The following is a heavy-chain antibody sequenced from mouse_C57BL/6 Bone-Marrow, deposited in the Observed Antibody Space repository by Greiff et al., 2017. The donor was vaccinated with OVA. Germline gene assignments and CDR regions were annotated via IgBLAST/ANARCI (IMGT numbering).Heavy chain of an antibody. CDR1: GYTFTSYG. V-gene: IGHV1-81*01. J-gene: IGHJ2*01. D-gene: IGHD1-1*01. Sequence: VQLVESGAELARPGASVKLSCKASGYTFTSYGISWVKQRTGQGLEWIGEIYPRSGNTYYNEKFKGKATLTADKSSSTAYMELRSLTSEDSAVYFCARSPYYYGSSYVHYWGQGTTLTVSS. CDR2: IYPRSGNT. CDR3: ARSPYYYGSSYVHY.